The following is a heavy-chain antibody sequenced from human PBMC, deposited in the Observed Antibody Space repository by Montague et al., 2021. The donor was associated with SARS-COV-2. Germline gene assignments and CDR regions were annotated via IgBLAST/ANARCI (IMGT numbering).Heavy chain of an antibody. V-gene: IGHV2-5*02. CDR1: GFSLSTSGVG. CDR3: AHKSAMFTASYFDY. CDR2: IYWDDDK. D-gene: IGHD5-18*01. Sequence: PALVKPTQTLTLTCTFSGFSLSTSGVGVGWIRQPPGKALEWLALIYWDDDKRHSPSLKSRLTITKDTSKNQVVLTMTNMDPVDTATYYCAHKSAMFTASYFDYWGQGTLGTVSS. J-gene: IGHJ4*02.